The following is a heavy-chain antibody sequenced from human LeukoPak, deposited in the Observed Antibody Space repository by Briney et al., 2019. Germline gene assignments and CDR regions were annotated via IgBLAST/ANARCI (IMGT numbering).Heavy chain of an antibody. CDR1: GITSNNYW. J-gene: IGHJ4*02. V-gene: IGHV3-7*01. CDR2: INEDESEK. CDR3: VRGLFYFDS. Sequence: PGGSLRLSCLASGITSNNYWMAWVRQAPGKGLEWMANINEDESEKYYVDSVRGRFTISRDNAKNSPYLHMNNLRAEDTAVYFCVRGLFYFDSWGQGTLVTVSS.